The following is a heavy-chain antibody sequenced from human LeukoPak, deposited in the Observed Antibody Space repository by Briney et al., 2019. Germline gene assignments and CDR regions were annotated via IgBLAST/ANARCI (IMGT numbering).Heavy chain of an antibody. V-gene: IGHV3-23*01. D-gene: IGHD6-19*01. Sequence: GGSLRLSCAASGFTFSRYAMSWVRQAPGKGLEWVSSISGSGGTTYYADSVKGRLTISRDNSKNTLYVQMNSLRAEDTAVYYCAKSYSSGWNYFDYWGQGTLVTVSS. J-gene: IGHJ4*02. CDR1: GFTFSRYA. CDR3: AKSYSSGWNYFDY. CDR2: ISGSGGTT.